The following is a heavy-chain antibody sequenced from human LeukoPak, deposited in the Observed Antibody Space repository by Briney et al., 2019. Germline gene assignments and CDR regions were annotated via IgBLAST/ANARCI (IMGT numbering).Heavy chain of an antibody. CDR1: GGSISSYY. CDR2: IYYSGST. D-gene: IGHD2-2*02. J-gene: IGHJ5*02. V-gene: IGHV4-59*01. Sequence: SETLSLTCTVSGGSISSYYWSWIRQPPGKGLEWIGYIYYSGSTNYKPSLKSRVTISVDTSKNQFSLKLNSVTAADTAVYYCARHRVVVPAAINWFDPWGQGTLVTVSS. CDR3: ARHRVVVPAAINWFDP.